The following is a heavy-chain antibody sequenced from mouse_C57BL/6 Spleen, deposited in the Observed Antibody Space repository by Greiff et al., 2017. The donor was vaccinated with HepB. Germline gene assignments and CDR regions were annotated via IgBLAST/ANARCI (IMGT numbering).Heavy chain of an antibody. Sequence: QVQLQQPGAELVRPGTSVKLSCKASGYTFTSYWMHWVKQRPGQGLEWIGVIDPSDSYTNYNQKFKGKATLTVDTSSSTAYMQLSSLTSEDSAVYYCARRDYPYYAMDDWGQGTSVTVSS. CDR3: ARRDYPYYAMDD. V-gene: IGHV1-59*01. D-gene: IGHD2-4*01. CDR1: GYTFTSYW. J-gene: IGHJ4*01. CDR2: IDPSDSYT.